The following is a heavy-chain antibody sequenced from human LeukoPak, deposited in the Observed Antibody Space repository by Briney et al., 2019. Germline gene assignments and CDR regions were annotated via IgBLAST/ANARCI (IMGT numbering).Heavy chain of an antibody. Sequence: ASVKVSCKVSGYTLTELSMHWVRQAPGKGLEWMGGFDPEDGETIYAQKFQGRVTMTRDTSISTAYMELSRLTSDDTAVYYCARGVAGPYYYYYMDVWGRGTTVTVSS. V-gene: IGHV1-24*01. CDR3: ARGVAGPYYYYYMDV. CDR2: FDPEDGET. J-gene: IGHJ6*03. CDR1: GYTLTELS. D-gene: IGHD6-19*01.